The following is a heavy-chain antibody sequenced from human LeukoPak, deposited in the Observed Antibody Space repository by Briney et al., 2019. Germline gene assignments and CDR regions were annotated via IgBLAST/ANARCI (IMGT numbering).Heavy chain of an antibody. Sequence: SGGSLRLSCAASGFTFSSYGMNWVRQAPGKGLEWVSYISSSGSTINYADSVKGRFTISRDNAKNSLFLQMNSLRAEDTAVYYCARDYGSGRGVDYWGQGTLVTVSS. CDR1: GFTFSSYG. D-gene: IGHD3-10*01. J-gene: IGHJ4*02. V-gene: IGHV3-48*03. CDR2: ISSSGSTI. CDR3: ARDYGSGRGVDY.